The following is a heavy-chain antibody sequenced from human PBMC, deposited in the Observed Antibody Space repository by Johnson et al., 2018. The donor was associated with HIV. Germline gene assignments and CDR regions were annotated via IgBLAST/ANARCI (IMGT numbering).Heavy chain of an antibody. D-gene: IGHD3-3*01. CDR3: TTGTLFFQGSGYTTTYDAFDI. CDR1: GFIFDDHR. V-gene: IGHV3-20*04. CDR2: LNWNGGSI. Sequence: VQLVESGGGVVRPGRSLRLSCAASGFIFDDHRMTWVRQAPGKGLEWVSGLNWNGGSIGYADPVTRRFPISIDNAKNSLYLQMNSLKTEDTGVYYCTTGTLFFQGSGYTTTYDAFDIWGQGTMVIVSS. J-gene: IGHJ3*02.